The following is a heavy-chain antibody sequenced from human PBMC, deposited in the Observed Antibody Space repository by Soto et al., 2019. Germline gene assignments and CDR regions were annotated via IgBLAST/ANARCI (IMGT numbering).Heavy chain of an antibody. D-gene: IGHD3-9*01. Sequence: SETLSLTCTVSGGSISSSSYYWGGIRQPPGKGLEWIGSIYYSGSTYYNPSLKSRVTISVDTSKNQFSLKLSSVTAADTAVYDGARQPRILNGYSGDCDYWGQGTLVT. CDR1: GGSISSSSYY. J-gene: IGHJ4*02. CDR2: IYYSGST. V-gene: IGHV4-39*01. CDR3: ARQPRILNGYSGDCDY.